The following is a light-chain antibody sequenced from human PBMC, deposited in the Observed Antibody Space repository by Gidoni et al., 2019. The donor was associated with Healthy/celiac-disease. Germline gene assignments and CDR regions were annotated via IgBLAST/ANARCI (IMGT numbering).Light chain of an antibody. CDR3: QQYNNSPPA. V-gene: IGKV3-15*01. J-gene: IGKJ4*02. CDR2: GAS. CDR1: QSVSSN. Sequence: EIVMPKSPATLSVSAGDRATLTCRASQSVSSNLAWYQQKPGQAPRLLIYGASTMHTGIPARFSGSGSGTEFTLTISSLQSEDFAVYYCQQYNNSPPAFGRGTKVEIK.